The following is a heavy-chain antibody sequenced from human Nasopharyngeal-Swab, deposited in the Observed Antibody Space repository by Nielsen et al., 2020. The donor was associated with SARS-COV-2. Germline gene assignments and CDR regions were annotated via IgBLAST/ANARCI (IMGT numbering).Heavy chain of an antibody. CDR2: IYYNGNT. J-gene: IGHJ4*02. CDR1: GDSIAYSTFY. V-gene: IGHV4-39*01. D-gene: IGHD6-13*01. CDR3: VRSSSWYYFDY. Sequence: GSLRLSCTVSGDSIAYSTFYWGWIRQPPGKGLEWIGNIYYNGNTYQSPSLKSRLTISVDKSKNQFSLQLSSVTAADTAVYYCVRSSSWYYFDYWAQGTQVTVSS.